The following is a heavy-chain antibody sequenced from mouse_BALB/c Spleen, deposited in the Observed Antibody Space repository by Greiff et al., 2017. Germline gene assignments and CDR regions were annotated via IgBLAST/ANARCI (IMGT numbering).Heavy chain of an antibody. Sequence: QVQLQQSGAELMKPGASVKISCKATGYTFSSYWIEWVKQRPGHGLEWIGEILPGSGSTNYNEKFKGKATFTADTSSNTAYMQLSSLTSEDSAVYYCARVIWGYDDDFDYWGQGTTLTVSS. CDR2: ILPGSGST. CDR1: GYTFSSYW. J-gene: IGHJ2*01. V-gene: IGHV1-9*01. D-gene: IGHD2-2*01. CDR3: ARVIWGYDDDFDY.